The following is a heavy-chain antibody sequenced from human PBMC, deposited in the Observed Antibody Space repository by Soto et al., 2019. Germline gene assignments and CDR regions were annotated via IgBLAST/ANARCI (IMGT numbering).Heavy chain of an antibody. CDR1: GYTFTSYA. V-gene: IGHV1-18*01. D-gene: IGHD3-3*01. J-gene: IGHJ5*02. CDR3: ARVGLRFLEWSNWFDP. Sequence: ASVKVSCKASGYTFTSYAMHWVRQAPGQGLEWMGWISAYNGNTNYAQKLQGRVTMTTDTSTSTAYMELRSLRSDDTAVYYCARVGLRFLEWSNWFDPWGQGTLVTVSS. CDR2: ISAYNGNT.